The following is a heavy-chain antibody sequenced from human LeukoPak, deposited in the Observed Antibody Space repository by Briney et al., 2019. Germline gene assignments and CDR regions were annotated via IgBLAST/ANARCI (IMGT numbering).Heavy chain of an antibody. CDR1: GYTFTGYY. V-gene: IGHV1-2*02. CDR3: ASRIVGATPAYYYYYMDV. Sequence: ASVKVSCKASGYTFTGYYMHWVRQAPGQGLEWMGWINPNSGGTNYAQKFQGRVTMTRDTSISTAYMELSRLRSDDTAVYYCASRIVGATPAYYYYYMDVWGKGTTVTVSS. J-gene: IGHJ6*03. D-gene: IGHD1-26*01. CDR2: INPNSGGT.